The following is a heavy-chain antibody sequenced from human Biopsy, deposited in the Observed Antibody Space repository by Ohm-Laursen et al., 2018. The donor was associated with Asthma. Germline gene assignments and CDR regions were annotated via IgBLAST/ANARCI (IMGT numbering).Heavy chain of an antibody. J-gene: IGHJ2*01. CDR3: ARDQGDFWFFDL. V-gene: IGHV1-69*01. D-gene: IGHD3-16*01. Sequence: SSVKVSCRASGGTFSSDAIGWVRQAPGQGLEWMGGIIPIVGTTAYAQKFQGRVTITADEATSTAYMELSSLRSEDTAVYYCARDQGDFWFFDLWGRGSLVTVSS. CDR2: IIPIVGTT. CDR1: GGTFSSDA.